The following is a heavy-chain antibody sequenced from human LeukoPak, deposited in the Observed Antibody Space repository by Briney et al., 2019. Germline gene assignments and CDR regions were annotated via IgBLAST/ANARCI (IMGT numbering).Heavy chain of an antibody. Sequence: GESLKISCQTSGYSFTNYWIGWVRQMPGKGLEWMGIIFPGDSDSRYSPSFQGQVTISADKSVSTAYLQWSSLKASDTAMYYCARVGGGSSWYLDYWGQGTLVTVSS. J-gene: IGHJ4*02. D-gene: IGHD6-13*01. CDR3: ARVGGGSSWYLDY. CDR2: IFPGDSDS. CDR1: GYSFTNYW. V-gene: IGHV5-51*01.